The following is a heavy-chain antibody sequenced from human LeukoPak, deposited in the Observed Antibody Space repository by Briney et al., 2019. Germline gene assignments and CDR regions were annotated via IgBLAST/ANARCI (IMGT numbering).Heavy chain of an antibody. J-gene: IGHJ6*02. Sequence: GASVKVSCKASGYTFTGYYMHWVRQAPGQGLEWMGWISAYNGNTNYAQKLQGRVTMTTDTSTSTAYMELRSLRSDDTAAYYCARTLGGSYYDVYYYGMDVWGQGTTVTVSS. CDR1: GYTFTGYY. V-gene: IGHV1-18*04. CDR2: ISAYNGNT. D-gene: IGHD1-26*01. CDR3: ARTLGGSYYDVYYYGMDV.